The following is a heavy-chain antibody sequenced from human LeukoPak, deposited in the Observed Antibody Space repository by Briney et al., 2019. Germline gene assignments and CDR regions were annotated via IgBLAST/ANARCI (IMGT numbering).Heavy chain of an antibody. CDR2: ISSSGSTI. V-gene: IGHV3-11*04. D-gene: IGHD6-13*01. Sequence: GGSLRLSCAASGFTFSDYYMSWIRQAPGKGLEWVSYISSSGSTIYYADSVKGRFTISRDDAKNSLYLQMNSLRAEDTAVYYCACSSWHYYYYYMDVWGKGTTVTVSS. J-gene: IGHJ6*03. CDR3: ACSSWHYYYYYMDV. CDR1: GFTFSDYY.